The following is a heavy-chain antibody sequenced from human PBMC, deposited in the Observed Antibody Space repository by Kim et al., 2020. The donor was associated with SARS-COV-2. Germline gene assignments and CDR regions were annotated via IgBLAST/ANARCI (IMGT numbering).Heavy chain of an antibody. Sequence: PSLKSRLTITKDTSKNQVVLTMTNMDPVDTATYYCAHGVTVRGVVRAFDIWGQGTMVTVSS. D-gene: IGHD3-10*01. CDR3: AHGVTVRGVVRAFDI. V-gene: IGHV2-5*01. J-gene: IGHJ3*02.